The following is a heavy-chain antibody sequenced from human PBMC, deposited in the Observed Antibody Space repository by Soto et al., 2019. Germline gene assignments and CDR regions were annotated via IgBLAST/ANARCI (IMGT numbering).Heavy chain of an antibody. CDR1: GFTFRSYA. V-gene: IGHV3-23*01. CDR2: ISAGGAST. J-gene: IGHJ4*02. D-gene: IGHD3-10*01. Sequence: GVSLRLSYAASGFTFRSYAMSWVRQAPVKGLEWVSGISAGGASTFYADSVKGRFTISRDNSKNMLYLQMNSLRAEDTAVYYCAKDRWFGDLAAYFDHWGQGTLGTGSS. CDR3: AKDRWFGDLAAYFDH.